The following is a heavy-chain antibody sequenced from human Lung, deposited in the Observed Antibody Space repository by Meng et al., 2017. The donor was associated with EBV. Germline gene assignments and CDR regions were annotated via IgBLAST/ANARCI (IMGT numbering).Heavy chain of an antibody. CDR3: ARVGQWLPIDY. D-gene: IGHD6-19*01. V-gene: IGHV4-4*02. Sequence: QGQLQRAGPGLVKPSGTLSLPCAGSGGSISSSNWWSWVRQPPGKGLEWIGEIYHSGSTNYNPSLKSRVTISVDKSKNQFSLNLSSVTAADTAVYYCARVGQWLPIDYWGQGTLVTVSS. J-gene: IGHJ4*02. CDR1: GGSISSSNW. CDR2: IYHSGST.